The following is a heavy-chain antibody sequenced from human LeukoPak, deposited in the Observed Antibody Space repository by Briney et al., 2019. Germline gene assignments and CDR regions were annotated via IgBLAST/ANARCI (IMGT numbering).Heavy chain of an antibody. CDR3: ARGFGDWGLSWFDP. V-gene: IGHV4-61*01. CDR2: IYYSGSA. D-gene: IGHD3-10*01. CDR1: GGSVSSGSYY. Sequence: SEPLSLTCTVSGGSVSSGSYYWSWIRQPPGKGLEWIGYIYYSGSAKYNPSLKSRVTISVDTSKSQFSLKLTSVTAADTAVYYCARGFGDWGLSWFDPWGQGTLVTVSS. J-gene: IGHJ5*02.